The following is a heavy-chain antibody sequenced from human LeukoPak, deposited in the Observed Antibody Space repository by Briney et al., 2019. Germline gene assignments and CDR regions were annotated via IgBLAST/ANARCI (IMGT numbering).Heavy chain of an antibody. Sequence: SETLSLTCAVSGYSISSGYYWGWIRQPPGKGLEWIGSIYHSGSTYYNPSLKSRVSISVDTSKNQFSLKLSSVTAADTAVYYCASRSGSYPFDYWGQGTLVTVSS. CDR1: GYSISSGYY. CDR3: ASRSGSYPFDY. J-gene: IGHJ4*02. CDR2: IYHSGST. V-gene: IGHV4-38-2*01. D-gene: IGHD1-26*01.